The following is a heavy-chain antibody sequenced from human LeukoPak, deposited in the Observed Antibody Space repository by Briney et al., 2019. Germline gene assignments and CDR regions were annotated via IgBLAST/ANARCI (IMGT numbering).Heavy chain of an antibody. V-gene: IGHV4-59*01. Sequence: PSETLSLTCTVSGGSLSSYYWSWIRQPPGKGLEWIGYIYYSGSTNYNPSLKSRVTISVDTSKNQFSLKLSSVTAADTAVYYCARMYYDILTGTYFDYWGQGTLVTVSS. CDR1: GGSLSSYY. D-gene: IGHD3-9*01. J-gene: IGHJ4*02. CDR3: ARMYYDILTGTYFDY. CDR2: IYYSGST.